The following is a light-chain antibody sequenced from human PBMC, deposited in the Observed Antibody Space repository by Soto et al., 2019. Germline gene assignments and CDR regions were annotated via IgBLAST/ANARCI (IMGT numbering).Light chain of an antibody. V-gene: IGKV1-5*03. J-gene: IGKJ1*01. CDR1: QSISSW. Sequence: DIQMTQSPSILSASVGDRVTITCRASQSISSWLAWYQQKPGKAPKLLIYKASSLESGVPSRFSGSGSGTEFTLTISSLQPDDFATYYCQHMGTFGQGTKVEIK. CDR3: QHMGT. CDR2: KAS.